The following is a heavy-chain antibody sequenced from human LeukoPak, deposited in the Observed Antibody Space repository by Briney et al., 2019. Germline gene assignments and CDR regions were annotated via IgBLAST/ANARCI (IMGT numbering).Heavy chain of an antibody. D-gene: IGHD4-17*01. V-gene: IGHV3-23*01. Sequence: GGSLRLSCAASGFTFSNYAMHWVRQAPGKGLEWVSAISGSGGSTYYADSVKGRFTISRDNSKNTLYLQMNSLRAEDTAVYYCAKVPDGDYVGWGQGTLVTVSS. J-gene: IGHJ4*02. CDR3: AKVPDGDYVG. CDR1: GFTFSNYA. CDR2: ISGSGGST.